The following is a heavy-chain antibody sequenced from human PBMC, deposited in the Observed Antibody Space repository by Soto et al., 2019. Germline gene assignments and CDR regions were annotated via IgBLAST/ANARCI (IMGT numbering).Heavy chain of an antibody. V-gene: IGHV4-59*01. J-gene: IGHJ4*02. CDR2: IYYSGST. D-gene: IGHD3-16*02. CDR3: ARGIPLHHVYYFDY. Sequence: SETLSLTCTVSGGSISSYYWSWIRQPPGKGLEWIGYIYYSGSTNYNPSLKSRVTISVDTSKSQFSLKLSSVTAADTAVYYCARGIPLHHVYYFDYWGQGTLVTVSS. CDR1: GGSISSYY.